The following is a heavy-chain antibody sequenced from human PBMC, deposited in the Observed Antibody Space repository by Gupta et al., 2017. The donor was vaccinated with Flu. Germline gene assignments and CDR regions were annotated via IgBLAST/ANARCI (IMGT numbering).Heavy chain of an antibody. Sequence: FTLTSSWMTWGRQAPGKGLEWVANINQDGSVKNCVDSVKGRFTIARDNAKNSLYLHMNSLRAEDAAVYFCARDWAYIALAYWGQGTLVTVSS. CDR1: FTLTSSW. V-gene: IGHV3-7*01. D-gene: IGHD5-12*01. J-gene: IGHJ4*02. CDR3: ARDWAYIALAY. CDR2: INQDGSVK.